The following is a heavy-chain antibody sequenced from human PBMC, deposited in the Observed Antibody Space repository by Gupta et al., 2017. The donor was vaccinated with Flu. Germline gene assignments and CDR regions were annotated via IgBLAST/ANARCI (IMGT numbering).Heavy chain of an antibody. V-gene: IGHV3-21*01. CDR3: AGNPAPPQNSGSYFLEDY. CDR1: GFTFSSYS. CDR2: ISSSSSYI. D-gene: IGHD1-26*01. J-gene: IGHJ4*02. Sequence: EVQLVESGGGLVKPGGSLRLSCAASGFTFSSYSMNWVRQAPGKGLEWVSSISSSSSYIYYADSVKGRFTISRDNAKNSLYLQMNSLRAEDTAVYYCAGNPAPPQNSGSYFLEDYWGQGTLVTVSS.